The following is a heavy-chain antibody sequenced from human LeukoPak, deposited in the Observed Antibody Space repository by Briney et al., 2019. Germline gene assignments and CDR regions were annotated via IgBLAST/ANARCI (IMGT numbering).Heavy chain of an antibody. J-gene: IGHJ4*02. CDR1: GFTCSSYA. CDR2: ISGNGGST. V-gene: IGHV3-23*01. CDR3: AKAEWYSSGWSDY. Sequence: PGGSLRLSCAASGFTCSSYAMSLVRQAPGKGLEWVSAISGNGGSTYYADSVKGRFTISRDNSKNTLSLQMNSLRAEDTAVYYCAKAEWYSSGWSDYWGQGTLVTVSS. D-gene: IGHD6-19*01.